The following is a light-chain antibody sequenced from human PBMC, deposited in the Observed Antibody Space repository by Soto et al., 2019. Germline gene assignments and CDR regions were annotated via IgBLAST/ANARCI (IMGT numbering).Light chain of an antibody. CDR3: QQYGSSGT. V-gene: IGKV3-11*01. CDR2: NAF. Sequence: ELVLTQSPATLSLSPGERATLSCRASQSVNIYLAWYQQKPGQAPSLLINNAFNRATGIPARFSGSGSGTEFTLTISRLEPEDFAVYYCQQYGSSGTFGQGTKVDIK. J-gene: IGKJ1*01. CDR1: QSVNIY.